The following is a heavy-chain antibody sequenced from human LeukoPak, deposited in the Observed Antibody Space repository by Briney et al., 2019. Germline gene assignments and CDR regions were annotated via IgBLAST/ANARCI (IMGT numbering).Heavy chain of an antibody. V-gene: IGHV1-8*02. CDR1: GYTFITYD. CDR2: VNPNAGNT. D-gene: IGHD4-17*01. Sequence: ASVKVSCKASGYTFITYDIYWVRQATEQGLEWMGWVNPNAGNTGYAQKFQGRVTMTRNTSISTAYMELSSLRSEDTAVYYCARGGATVGLDYWGQGALVTVSS. CDR3: ARGGATVGLDY. J-gene: IGHJ4*02.